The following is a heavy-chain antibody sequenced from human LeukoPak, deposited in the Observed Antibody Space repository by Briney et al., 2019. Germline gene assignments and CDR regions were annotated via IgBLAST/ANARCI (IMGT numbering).Heavy chain of an antibody. D-gene: IGHD3-3*01. Sequence: ASVKVSCKTSGGTFSSYAISWVRQAPGQGLEWMGGIIPIFGTANYAQKFQGRVTITADESTSTAYMELSSLRSEDTAVYYCARGSYYDFWSGPRDYYYYMDVWGKGTTVTVSS. J-gene: IGHJ6*03. CDR3: ARGSYYDFWSGPRDYYYYMDV. CDR1: GGTFSSYA. V-gene: IGHV1-69*13. CDR2: IIPIFGTA.